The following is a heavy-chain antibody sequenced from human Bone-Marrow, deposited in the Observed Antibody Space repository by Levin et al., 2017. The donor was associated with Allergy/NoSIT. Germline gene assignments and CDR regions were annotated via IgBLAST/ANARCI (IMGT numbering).Heavy chain of an antibody. D-gene: IGHD2-2*01. J-gene: IGHJ6*03. CDR2: ISYDGSNK. CDR1: GFTFSSYG. Sequence: GGSLRLSCAASGFTFSSYGMHWVRQAPGKGLEWVAVISYDGSNKYYADSVKGRFTISRDNSKNTLYLQMNSLRAEDTAVYYCAKVSTRTSCYVNYYYYNRDVWAKGPRSPSP. CDR3: AKVSTRTSCYVNYYYYNRDV. V-gene: IGHV3-30*18.